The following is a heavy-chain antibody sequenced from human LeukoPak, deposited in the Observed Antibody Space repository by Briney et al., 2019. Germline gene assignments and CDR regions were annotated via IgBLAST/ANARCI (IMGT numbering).Heavy chain of an antibody. CDR1: GFTFGSHA. CDR2: IFGSGGSP. D-gene: IGHD5-18*01. CDR3: GKTTVGYSSGQKPAWPVDY. V-gene: IGHV3-23*01. Sequence: GGSLTLSCEASGFTFGSHAMYWVRQAPGKGLERVSGIFGSGGSPHYADPVKGRFTISRDNSRNTVYLQINSLRAEDTAVYYCGKTTVGYSSGQKPAWPVDYWGQGALVTVSS. J-gene: IGHJ4*02.